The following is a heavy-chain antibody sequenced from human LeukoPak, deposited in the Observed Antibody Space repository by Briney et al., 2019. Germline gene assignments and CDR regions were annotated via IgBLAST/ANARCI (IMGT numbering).Heavy chain of an antibody. Sequence: SGGSLRLSCVVSGTPFSDFYMNWIRQAPGKGLEWISYVSSSSSYTDYAESVKGRFTISRDNAKSALYLEMSDLRVEDTAVYYCAAGTAADYWGQGTLVIVSS. CDR1: GTPFSDFY. V-gene: IGHV3-11*03. D-gene: IGHD6-13*01. CDR2: VSSSSSYT. J-gene: IGHJ4*02. CDR3: AAGTAADY.